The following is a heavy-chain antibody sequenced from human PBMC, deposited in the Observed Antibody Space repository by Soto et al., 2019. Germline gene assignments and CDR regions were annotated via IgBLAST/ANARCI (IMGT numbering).Heavy chain of an antibody. CDR3: AKDVEEVRPSSGMDV. J-gene: IGHJ6*02. D-gene: IGHD3-10*01. CDR1: GFTFSDYA. CDR2: VSGRGDGT. V-gene: IGHV3-23*01. Sequence: EIQILESGGALVQPGGSLRLSCSVSGFTFSDYAMNWVRQAPGKGLEWVSAVSGRGDGTFYADSVKGRFTISRDNSTNTVYMQINSLTVDDTAVYYCAKDVEEVRPSSGMDVWGRGTTVRVSS.